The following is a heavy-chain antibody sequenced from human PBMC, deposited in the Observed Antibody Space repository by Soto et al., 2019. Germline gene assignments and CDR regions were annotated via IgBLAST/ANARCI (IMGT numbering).Heavy chain of an antibody. V-gene: IGHV5-51*01. J-gene: IGHJ6*02. D-gene: IGHD1-1*01. CDR2: IYPGDSDT. CDR1: GYSFASYW. Sequence: PVEALKISCQGSGYSFASYWIGWLRQMPVKDLVWIGVIYPGDSDTRYSPSFQGQVTISADTSLTTASLQCTSLKASDTALYYCARTRPFTLGIYYDGMDVWGQGTTVTVSS. CDR3: ARTRPFTLGIYYDGMDV.